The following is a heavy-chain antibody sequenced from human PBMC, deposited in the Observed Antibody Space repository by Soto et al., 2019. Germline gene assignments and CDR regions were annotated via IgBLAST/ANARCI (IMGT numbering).Heavy chain of an antibody. J-gene: IGHJ3*01. CDR1: GLTVSGKKY. D-gene: IGHD1-1*01. V-gene: IGHV3-53*01. CDR2: LYDVDGS. CDR3: ASWHEREHAYDV. Sequence: DVQLVESGGGLIQPGESLRLSCAAFGLTVSGKKYVAWVRQAPGKGLEWVSALYDVDGSFYPDSVKGLFTTSSDSSKTTVYLQINGLTPDDTAVYYCASWHEREHAYDVWGQETTVTVSS.